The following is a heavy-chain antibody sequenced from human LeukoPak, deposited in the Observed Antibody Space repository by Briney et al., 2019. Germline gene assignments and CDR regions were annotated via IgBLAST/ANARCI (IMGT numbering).Heavy chain of an antibody. CDR1: GFTFSSYW. CDR2: VDVHGQGT. D-gene: IGHD4-23*01. CDR3: ARKAVAAQWDY. V-gene: IGHV3-74*01. J-gene: IGHJ4*02. Sequence: GGSLRLSCAASGFTFSSYWMHWVRQAPGKGPVWVSRVDVHGQGTAYADSVKGRFTISRDNAKNSLYLQMNSLRAEDTAVYYCARKAVAAQWDYWGQGTLVTVSS.